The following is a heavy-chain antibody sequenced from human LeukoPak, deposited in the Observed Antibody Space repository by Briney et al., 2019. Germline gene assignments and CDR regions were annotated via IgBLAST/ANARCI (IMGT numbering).Heavy chain of an antibody. CDR1: GYSFTTHW. D-gene: IGHD1-14*01. CDR2: IHPGDSDT. V-gene: IGHV5-51*01. J-gene: IGHJ4*02. Sequence: GESLKISCKGSGYSFTTHWIGWVRQMPGIGLEWMGIIHPGDSDTRYSPSFQGQVTISADKSISTAYLQWSSLKASDTAIYYCARPNRGALDDYWGQGTLVTVSS. CDR3: ARPNRGALDDY.